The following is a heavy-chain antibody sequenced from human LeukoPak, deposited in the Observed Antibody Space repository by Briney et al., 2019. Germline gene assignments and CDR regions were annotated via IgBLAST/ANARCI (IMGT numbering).Heavy chain of an antibody. V-gene: IGHV3-23*01. J-gene: IGHJ4*02. Sequence: PGGSLRLSCAASGFTFSSYAMSWVRQAPGKGLEWVSAISGSGGSTYYADSVKGRFTISRDNSKNTLYLQMNSLRAEDTAVYYCAREREKQIAVAGTGYFDYWGQGTLVTVSS. CDR3: AREREKQIAVAGTGYFDY. D-gene: IGHD6-19*01. CDR1: GFTFSSYA. CDR2: ISGSGGST.